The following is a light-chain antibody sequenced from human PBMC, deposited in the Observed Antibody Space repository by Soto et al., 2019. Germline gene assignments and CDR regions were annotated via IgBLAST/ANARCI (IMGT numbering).Light chain of an antibody. V-gene: IGLV2-11*01. CDR3: CSYAGSYTLV. J-gene: IGLJ2*01. CDR2: DVN. Sequence: QSALTQPRSVSGSPGQSGTLSCTGTRSDVGGYHYVSWYQHHPGKAPKIIIYDVNKRPSGVPDRFSGSKSGNTASLTISGLQTEDEADYYCCSYAGSYTLVFGGGTKLTVL. CDR1: RSDVGGYHY.